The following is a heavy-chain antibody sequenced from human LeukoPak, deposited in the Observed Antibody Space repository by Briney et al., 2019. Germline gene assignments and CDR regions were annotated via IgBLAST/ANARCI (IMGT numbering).Heavy chain of an antibody. V-gene: IGHV1-18*01. CDR2: ISAYNGNT. D-gene: IGHD6-13*01. CDR1: GYTFTCYG. J-gene: IGHJ6*02. CDR3: ARNKLVPNYYYYYGMDV. Sequence: ASVKVSCKASGYTFTCYGISWVRQAPGQGLEWMGWISAYNGNTNYAQKLQGRVTMTTDTSTSTAYMELRSLRSDDTAVYYCARNKLVPNYYYYYGMDVWGQGTTVTVSS.